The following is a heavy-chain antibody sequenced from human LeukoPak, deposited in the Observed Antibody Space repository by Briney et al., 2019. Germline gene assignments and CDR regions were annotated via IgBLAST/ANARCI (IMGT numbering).Heavy chain of an antibody. CDR3: AMGETFGPFDY. D-gene: IGHD3-10*01. CDR2: INPSGGST. J-gene: IGHJ4*02. Sequence: GASVKVSCKASGYAFTSYYMHWVRQAPGQGLEWMGIINPSGGSTSYAQKFQGRVTMTRDTSTSTVYMELSSLRSEDTAVYYCAMGETFGPFDYWGQGTLVTVSS. V-gene: IGHV1-46*01. CDR1: GYAFTSYY.